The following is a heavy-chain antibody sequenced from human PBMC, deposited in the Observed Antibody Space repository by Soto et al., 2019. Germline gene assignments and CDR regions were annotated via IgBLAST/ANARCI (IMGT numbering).Heavy chain of an antibody. CDR1: GFTFSSYS. CDR2: ISSSSSYI. D-gene: IGHD3-22*01. Sequence: EVQLVESGGGLVKPGGSLRPSCAASGFTFSSYSMNWVRQAPGKGLEWVSSISSSSSYIYYADSVKGRFTISRDNAKNSLYLQMNSLRAEDTAVYYCARDPNYDSSDYYGMDVWGQGTTVTVSS. CDR3: ARDPNYDSSDYYGMDV. J-gene: IGHJ6*02. V-gene: IGHV3-21*01.